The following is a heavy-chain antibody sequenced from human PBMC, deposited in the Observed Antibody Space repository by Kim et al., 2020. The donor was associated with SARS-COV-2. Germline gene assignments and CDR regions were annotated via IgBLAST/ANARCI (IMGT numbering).Heavy chain of an antibody. Sequence: ASVKVSCKASGYTFTSYDINWVRQATGQGLEWMGWMNPNSGNTGYAQKFQGRVTMTRNTSISTAYMELSSLRSEDTAVYYCARGELLVPAASNWFDPLGQGTLVTVSS. CDR1: GYTFTSYD. CDR3: ARGELLVPAASNWFDP. CDR2: MNPNSGNT. D-gene: IGHD2-2*01. J-gene: IGHJ5*02. V-gene: IGHV1-8*01.